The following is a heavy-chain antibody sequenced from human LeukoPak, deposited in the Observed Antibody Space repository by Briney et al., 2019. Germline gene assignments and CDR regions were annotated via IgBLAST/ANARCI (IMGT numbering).Heavy chain of an antibody. CDR1: GFTFSSYA. J-gene: IGHJ4*02. CDR3: AKDPYCGGDCYKYYFDY. Sequence: QPGGSLRLSCAASGFTFSSYAMSWVRQAPGKGLEWVSAISGSGGSTYYADSVKGRFTISRDNSKNTLYLQMNSLRAEDTAVYYCAKDPYCGGDCYKYYFDYWGQGTLVTVSS. D-gene: IGHD2-21*02. V-gene: IGHV3-23*01. CDR2: ISGSGGST.